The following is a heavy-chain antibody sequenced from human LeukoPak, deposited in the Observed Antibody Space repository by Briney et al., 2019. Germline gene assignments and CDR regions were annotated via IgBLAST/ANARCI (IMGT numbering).Heavy chain of an antibody. V-gene: IGHV4-34*01. Sequence: PSETLSLTCAVYGGSFSSYYWSWIRQPPGKGLEWIGEINHSGSTNYNPSLKSRVTISVDTSKNQFSLKLSSVTAADTAVYYCARDRDFTGYCTNGVCFFDYWGQGTLVTVSS. J-gene: IGHJ4*02. CDR1: GGSFSSYY. CDR3: ARDRDFTGYCTNGVCFFDY. CDR2: INHSGST. D-gene: IGHD2-8*01.